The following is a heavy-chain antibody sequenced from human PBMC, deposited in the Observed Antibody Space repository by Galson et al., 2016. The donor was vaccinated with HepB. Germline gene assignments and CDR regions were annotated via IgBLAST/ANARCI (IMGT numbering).Heavy chain of an antibody. Sequence: SLRLSCAASGFTFSRYGMHWVRHVTGKGLEWVSAIGTAGDTYYPGSVKGRFTISRENAENSLYLQMNSLRDEDTDVYYCARDGGGTGGYYYYAMDVWGQGTTVTVSS. J-gene: IGHJ6*02. CDR1: GFTFSRYG. V-gene: IGHV3-13*01. CDR2: IGTAGDT. D-gene: IGHD1-14*01. CDR3: ARDGGGTGGYYYYAMDV.